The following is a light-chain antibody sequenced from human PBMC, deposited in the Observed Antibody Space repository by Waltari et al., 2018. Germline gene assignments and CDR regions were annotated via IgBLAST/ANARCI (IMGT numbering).Light chain of an antibody. CDR3: QSYDSSLSGSVV. J-gene: IGLJ2*01. CDR2: SSS. Sequence: QSVLTQPPSVSGAPGQRVTISCTGSRSNIGAGYDVHWYQQLPGTVPKLLITSSSYGPSGVPDRFSGSRSDTSASLAITGLQTEDEADYYCQSYDSSLSGSVVFGGGTKLTVL. CDR1: RSNIGAGYD. V-gene: IGLV1-40*01.